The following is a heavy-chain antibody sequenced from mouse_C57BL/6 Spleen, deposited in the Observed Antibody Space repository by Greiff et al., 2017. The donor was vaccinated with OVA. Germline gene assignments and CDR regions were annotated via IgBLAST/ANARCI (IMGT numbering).Heavy chain of an antibody. V-gene: IGHV1-72*01. CDR3: ARWFITTEDYAMDY. CDR2: IDPNSGGT. CDR1: GYTFTSYW. J-gene: IGHJ4*01. D-gene: IGHD1-1*01. Sequence: QVHVKQPGAELVKPGASVKLSCKASGYTFTSYWMHWVQQRPGRGLEWIGRIDPNSGGTKYNEKFKSKATLTVDKPSSTAYMQLSSLTSEDSAVYYCARWFITTEDYAMDYWGQGTSVTVSS.